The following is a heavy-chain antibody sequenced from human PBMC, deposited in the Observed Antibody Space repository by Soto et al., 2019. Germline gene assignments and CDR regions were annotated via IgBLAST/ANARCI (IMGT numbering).Heavy chain of an antibody. J-gene: IGHJ1*01. CDR2: INEDGSEK. CDR3: ARXXXXXPAEYFQH. Sequence: EVQLVESGGALVQPGGSLRLSCAVSGFTFSNSWMSWVRQTPGXGLXWVANINEDGSEKYYVDSVKGRFTISRDNAKNSLYLQMNSLRAEDTAVYYXARXXXXXPAEYFQHWGQGTLVTVSS. V-gene: IGHV3-7*01. CDR1: GFTFSNSW.